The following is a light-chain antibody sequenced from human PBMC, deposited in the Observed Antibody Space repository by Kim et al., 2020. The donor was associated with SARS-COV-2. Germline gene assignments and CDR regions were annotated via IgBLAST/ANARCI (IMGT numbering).Light chain of an antibody. V-gene: IGKV1-5*03. CDR1: QTISTW. J-gene: IGKJ2*01. CDR2: LAS. CDR3: QHYSRFPYT. Sequence: SASVGDRVTITCRASQTISTWLSWYQQKPGKAPNLLIYLASTLESGVPSSFIGSGSGTEFTLTIDSLQPDDFATYFCQHYSRFPYTFGQGTKLEIK.